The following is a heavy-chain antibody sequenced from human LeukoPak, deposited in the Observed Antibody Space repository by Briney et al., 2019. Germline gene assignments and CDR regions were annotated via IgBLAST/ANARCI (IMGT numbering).Heavy chain of an antibody. D-gene: IGHD2-21*02. J-gene: IGHJ4*02. CDR2: IYYSGST. V-gene: IGHV4-59*01. CDR3: AGLARKSGTASY. Sequence: SETLSLTCTVSGGSISSYYWSWIRQPPGKGLEWIGYIYYSGSTNYNPSLMSRVTISVDTSKNQFSLKLNSVTAADTAVYYCAGLARKSGTASYWGQGTLVTVSS. CDR1: GGSISSYY.